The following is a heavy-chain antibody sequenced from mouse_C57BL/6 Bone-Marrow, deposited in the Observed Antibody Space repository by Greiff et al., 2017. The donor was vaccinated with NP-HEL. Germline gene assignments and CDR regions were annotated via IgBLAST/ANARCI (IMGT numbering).Heavy chain of an antibody. J-gene: IGHJ3*01. CDR1: GYTFTSYW. V-gene: IGHV1-7*01. CDR2: INPSSRYT. D-gene: IGHD3-2*01. Sequence: QVTLKESGAELAKPGASVKLSCKASGYTFTSYWMHWVKQRPGQGLEWIGYINPSSRYTKYNQKFKDKATLTADKSSSTAYMQLSSLTYEDSAVYYCASLDSSRFAYWGQGTLVTVSA. CDR3: ASLDSSRFAY.